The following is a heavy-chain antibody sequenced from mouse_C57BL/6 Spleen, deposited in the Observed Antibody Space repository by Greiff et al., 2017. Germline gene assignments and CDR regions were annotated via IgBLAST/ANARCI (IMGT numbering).Heavy chain of an antibody. D-gene: IGHD1-1*01. J-gene: IGHJ4*01. CDR1: GFTFSDYG. CDR2: ISSGSSTI. CDR3: ARSGSNGSSPYYYAMDY. Sequence: EVMLVESGGGLVKPGGSLKLSCAASGFTFSDYGMHWVRQAPEKGLEWVAYISSGSSTIYYADTVKGRFTISRDNAKNTLFRQMTSLRSEDTAMYYCARSGSNGSSPYYYAMDYWGQGTSVTVSS. V-gene: IGHV5-17*01.